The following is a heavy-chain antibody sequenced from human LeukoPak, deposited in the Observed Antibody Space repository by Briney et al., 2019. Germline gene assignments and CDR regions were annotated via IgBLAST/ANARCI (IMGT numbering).Heavy chain of an antibody. CDR1: GXSISSYY. Sequence: SETLSLTCTVSGXSISSYYWSWIRQPPGKGLEWIGYIYYSGSTNYNPSLKSRVTISVGTSKNQFSLKLSSVTAADTAVYYCARDGVAVAGGFDYWGQGTLVTVSS. D-gene: IGHD6-19*01. CDR3: ARDGVAVAGGFDY. J-gene: IGHJ4*02. V-gene: IGHV4-59*01. CDR2: IYYSGST.